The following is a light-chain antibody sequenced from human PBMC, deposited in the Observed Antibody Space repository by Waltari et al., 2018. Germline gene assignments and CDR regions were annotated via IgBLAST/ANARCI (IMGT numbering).Light chain of an antibody. Sequence: QSALTQPRSVSGYLGQSVTIPCTGTCSDIGGYNYVSWYQQHPDTVPKLIIFDVAKRPSGVPDRFSGSKSGNTASLTISGLQAEDEADYYCCSYAGSYTFVFGVGTKVSVV. V-gene: IGLV2-11*01. CDR1: CSDIGGYNY. CDR2: DVA. J-gene: IGLJ1*01. CDR3: CSYAGSYTFV.